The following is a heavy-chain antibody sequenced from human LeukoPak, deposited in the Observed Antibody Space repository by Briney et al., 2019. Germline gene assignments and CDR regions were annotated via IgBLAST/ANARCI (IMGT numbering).Heavy chain of an antibody. D-gene: IGHD3-10*01. CDR1: DDSFSTHY. Sequence: SETLSLTCTVSDDSFSTHYWTWIRQPPGKGLEWIGYISYSGSTNYNPSLKSRVTISVDTSKNQFSLKLSSVTAADTAVYYCARATYYYGTRNTYYYYYGMDVWGQGTTVTVSS. CDR3: ARATYYYGTRNTYYYYYGMDV. J-gene: IGHJ6*02. CDR2: ISYSGST. V-gene: IGHV4-59*11.